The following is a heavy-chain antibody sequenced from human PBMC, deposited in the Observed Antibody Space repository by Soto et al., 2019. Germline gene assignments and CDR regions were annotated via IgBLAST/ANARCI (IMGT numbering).Heavy chain of an antibody. CDR1: GYTFTGYY. V-gene: IGHV1-2*02. D-gene: IGHD1-26*01. CDR3: AREYGSYLNWFDP. J-gene: IGHJ5*02. CDR2: INPNSGGT. Sequence: ASVKVSCKASGYTFTGYYMHWVRQAPGQGLEWMGWINPNSGGTNYAQKFQGRVTMTRDTSISTAYMELSRLRSDDTAVYYCAREYGSYLNWFDPWGQGTLVTVSS.